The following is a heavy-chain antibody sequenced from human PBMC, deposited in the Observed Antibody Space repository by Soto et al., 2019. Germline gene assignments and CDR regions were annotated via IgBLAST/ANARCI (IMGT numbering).Heavy chain of an antibody. CDR2: ISWNSGSI. Sequence: GGSLRLSCAASGFTFTSYWMHWVRQAPGKGLEWVSGISWNSGSIGYADSVKGRFTISRDNAKNSLYLQMNSLRAEDTALYYCAKGPISGSYQDYFDYWGQGTLVTVSS. J-gene: IGHJ4*02. CDR1: GFTFTSYW. V-gene: IGHV3-9*01. CDR3: AKGPISGSYQDYFDY. D-gene: IGHD1-26*01.